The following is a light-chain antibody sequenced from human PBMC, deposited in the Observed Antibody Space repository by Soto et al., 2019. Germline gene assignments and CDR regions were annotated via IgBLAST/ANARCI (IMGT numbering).Light chain of an antibody. Sequence: EIVLTQSPGTLSLSPGDRATLSCRASQTVGRNFLAWYQQKPGQAPRLLIHGASSRATGVPDRFSGSASGTDFILTISRLGPEDFAVYYCQEYASAPLTFGGGTKVEIK. V-gene: IGKV3-20*01. CDR1: QTVGRNF. CDR2: GAS. J-gene: IGKJ4*01. CDR3: QEYASAPLT.